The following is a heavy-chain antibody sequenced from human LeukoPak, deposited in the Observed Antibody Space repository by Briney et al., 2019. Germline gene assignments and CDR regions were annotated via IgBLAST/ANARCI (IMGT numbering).Heavy chain of an antibody. D-gene: IGHD2-15*01. J-gene: IGHJ5*02. Sequence: SESLSLTCSVSGGSISTNSYHWGWIRQPPGKGLEWIGSISYSGSTYYNPSLKSRVTISVDTSKNQFSLKLSSVTAADTAVYYCARLYIVVVVAATPSYWFDPWGQGTLVTVSS. CDR1: GGSISTNSYH. V-gene: IGHV4-39*07. CDR2: ISYSGST. CDR3: ARLYIVVVVAATPSYWFDP.